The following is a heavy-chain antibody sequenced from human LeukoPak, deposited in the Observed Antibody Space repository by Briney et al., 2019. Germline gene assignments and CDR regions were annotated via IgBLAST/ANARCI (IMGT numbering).Heavy chain of an antibody. CDR2: IYWDDDK. J-gene: IGHJ4*02. V-gene: IGHV2-5*02. CDR3: AHRRPGHLTGWDNSYFDN. D-gene: IGHD1/OR15-1a*01. CDR1: GFSLYSSGVG. Sequence: SGPTLVNPTQTLTLTCTFSGFSLYSSGVGVGWIRQPPGKALEWLAVIYWDDDKRYNPSLRSRLTMSKDASKSQVFLVMNNMDPVDTATYYCAHRRPGHLTGWDNSYFDNWGPGTLVTVSS.